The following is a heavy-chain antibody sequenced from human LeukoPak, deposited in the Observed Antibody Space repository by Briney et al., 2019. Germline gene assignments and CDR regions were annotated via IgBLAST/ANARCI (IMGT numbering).Heavy chain of an antibody. J-gene: IGHJ3*02. D-gene: IGHD3-22*01. CDR3: ANLVSSDYDSSGGDAFDI. Sequence: GGSLRLSCAASGSTFSSYSMNWVRQAPGKGLEWVSCISSSSTYIYYADSVKGRFTISRDNAKKSLYLQMNSLRAEDTAVYYCANLVSSDYDSSGGDAFDIWGQGTMVTVSS. CDR2: ISSSSTYI. CDR1: GSTFSSYS. V-gene: IGHV3-21*01.